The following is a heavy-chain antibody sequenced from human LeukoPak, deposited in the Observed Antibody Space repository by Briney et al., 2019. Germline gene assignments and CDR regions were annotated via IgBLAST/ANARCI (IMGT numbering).Heavy chain of an antibody. D-gene: IGHD3-10*01. J-gene: IGHJ4*02. CDR2: INPNSGNT. CDR3: ARGLRMVRGVTPY. Sequence: ASVKVSCKASGYTFTSYDINWVRQATGQGLEWMGWINPNSGNTGYAQKFQGRVTMTRNTSISTAYMELSSLRSEDTAVYYCARGLRMVRGVTPYWGQGTLVTVSS. CDR1: GYTFTSYD. V-gene: IGHV1-8*01.